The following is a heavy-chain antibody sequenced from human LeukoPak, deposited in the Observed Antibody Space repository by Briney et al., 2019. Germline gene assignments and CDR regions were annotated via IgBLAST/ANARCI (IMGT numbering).Heavy chain of an antibody. CDR3: AKDDGTYYFDS. D-gene: IGHD1-26*01. CDR1: AFTFSNYG. J-gene: IGHJ4*02. Sequence: GGSLRLSCAASAFTFSNYGMHWVRQAPGKGLEWVAFTRYDGSNKVYADSVSGRFIISRDNSENTVYLQMNSLRPEDTAIYYCAKDDGTYYFDSWGRGTLVTVST. V-gene: IGHV3-30*02. CDR2: TRYDGSNK.